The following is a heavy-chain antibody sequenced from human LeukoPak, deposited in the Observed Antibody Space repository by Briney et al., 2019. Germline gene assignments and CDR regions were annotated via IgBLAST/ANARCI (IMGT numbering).Heavy chain of an antibody. J-gene: IGHJ2*01. D-gene: IGHD5-12*01. CDR1: GGAVSNYY. V-gene: IGHV4-59*08. CDR2: IYYSGRP. CDR3: ARQASWLPYFDL. Sequence: SETLSLTCTVSGGAVSNYYWSWIRQSPGKGLEWIAYIYYSGRPNYNPSLKSRVTISVDTAENQFSLKLSSGTAADTALYFCARQASWLPYFDLWGRGTLVSVSS.